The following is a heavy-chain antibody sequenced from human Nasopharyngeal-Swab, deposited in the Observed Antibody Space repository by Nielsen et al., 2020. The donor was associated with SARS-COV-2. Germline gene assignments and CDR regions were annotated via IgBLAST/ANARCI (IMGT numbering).Heavy chain of an antibody. V-gene: IGHV3-30-3*01. J-gene: IGHJ6*02. CDR1: GFTFSAYA. Sequence: GGSLRLSCAASGFTFSAYAMYWVRQVPGEGLEWVAVISFDGSNKYYADSVKGRFTISRDNSKNTLYLQMDSLRAEDTAVYYCSRNIYYYGLDVWGQGTTVTVSS. CDR2: ISFDGSNK. CDR3: SRNIYYYGLDV.